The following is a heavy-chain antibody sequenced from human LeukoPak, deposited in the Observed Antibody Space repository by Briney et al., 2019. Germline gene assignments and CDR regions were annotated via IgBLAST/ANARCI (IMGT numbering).Heavy chain of an antibody. CDR3: ARQYYYDSRAHRPFYCFDY. J-gene: IGHJ4*02. Sequence: PGGSLRLSCAASGFTFSSYAMHWVRQAPGKGLEWAAALSSDGRNKFYADSVKGRFTISRDNSKNTLYLQMNSLRAEDTAVYYCARQYYYDSRAHRPFYCFDYWGQGTLVTVSS. CDR2: LSSDGRNK. D-gene: IGHD3-22*01. CDR1: GFTFSSYA. V-gene: IGHV3-30*01.